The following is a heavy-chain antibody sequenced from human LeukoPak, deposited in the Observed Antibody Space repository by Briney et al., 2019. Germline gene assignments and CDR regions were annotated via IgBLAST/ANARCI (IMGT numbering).Heavy chain of an antibody. V-gene: IGHV3-21*05. Sequence: PGGSLRLSCSASGFTFSSYVMHWVRQAPDKGLEWVSYISSSSSYTNYAVSVKGRFTISRDNAKNSLYLQMDSLRAEDTAVYYCARDRSVDGTVWGQGTLVTVSS. CDR2: ISSSSSYT. D-gene: IGHD6-19*01. J-gene: IGHJ4*02. CDR3: ARDRSVDGTV. CDR1: GFTFSSYV.